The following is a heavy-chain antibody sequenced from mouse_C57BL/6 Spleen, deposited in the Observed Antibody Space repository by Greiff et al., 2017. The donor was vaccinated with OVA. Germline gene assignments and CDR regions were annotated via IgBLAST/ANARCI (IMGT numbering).Heavy chain of an antibody. Sequence: VQLQQSGPELVKPGASVKISCKASGYTFTDYYMNWVKQSHGKSLEWIGDINPNNGGTSYNQKFKGKATLTVDKSSSTAYMELRSLTSEDSAVYYCARRGYGSSLYYSIDYWGQGTSVTVSS. CDR2: INPNNGGT. CDR3: ARRGYGSSLYYSIDY. J-gene: IGHJ4*01. D-gene: IGHD1-1*01. V-gene: IGHV1-26*01. CDR1: GYTFTDYY.